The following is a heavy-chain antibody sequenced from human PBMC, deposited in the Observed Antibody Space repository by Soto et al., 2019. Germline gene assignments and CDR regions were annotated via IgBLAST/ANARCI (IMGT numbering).Heavy chain of an antibody. J-gene: IGHJ4*02. CDR2: IYYSGST. D-gene: IGHD1-20*01. Sequence: SETLSLTCTVSGGSISSYYWSWIRQPPGKGLEWIGYIYYSGSTNYNPSLKSRVTISIDTSKNQFSLKLSSVTAADTAVYYCARADSTSVYYFDYWGQGTLVTVSS. CDR3: ARADSTSVYYFDY. V-gene: IGHV4-59*08. CDR1: GGSISSYY.